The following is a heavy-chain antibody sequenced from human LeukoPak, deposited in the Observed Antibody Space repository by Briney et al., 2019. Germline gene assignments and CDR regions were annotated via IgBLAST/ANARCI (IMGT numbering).Heavy chain of an antibody. D-gene: IGHD1-26*01. CDR2: INTNSGSI. Sequence: GGSLRLSCAASGFTFSNYAMSWVRQAPGEGPEWVSAINTNSGSIYYTDSVKGRFTTSRDNSKNTLYLQMNDLRPEDTAVYSCAKQSPYGGRFGVDDDWGRGTLVTVSS. V-gene: IGHV3-23*01. J-gene: IGHJ4*02. CDR3: AKQSPYGGRFGVDDD. CDR1: GFTFSNYA.